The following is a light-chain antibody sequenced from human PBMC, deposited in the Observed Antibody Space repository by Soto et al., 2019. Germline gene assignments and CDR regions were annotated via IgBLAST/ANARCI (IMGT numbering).Light chain of an antibody. Sequence: EIVLTQSPGTLSLSPGERATLSCRASQSINNRYLAWYQQKPGQAPRLLIYGASSRATGIPDRFSGSGSGTDFPLTISRREPEDFAVYYGQQFGSSPGFTFGPGTKVDMK. J-gene: IGKJ3*01. CDR1: QSINNRY. CDR3: QQFGSSPGFT. V-gene: IGKV3-20*01. CDR2: GAS.